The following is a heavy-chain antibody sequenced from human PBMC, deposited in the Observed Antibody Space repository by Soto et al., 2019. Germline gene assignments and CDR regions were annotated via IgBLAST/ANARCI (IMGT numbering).Heavy chain of an antibody. D-gene: IGHD2-15*01. CDR3: AGVVLLECYLESSPFDY. V-gene: IGHV1-69*01. CDR1: GGTFSSYA. J-gene: IGHJ4*02. CDR2: IIPIFGTA. Sequence: QVQLVQSGAEVKKPGSSVKVSCKASGGTFSSYAISWVRQAPGQGLEWMGGIIPIFGTANDAQKFQGRVTITADESTSTADMELSSLRSEDTAVYYCAGVVLLECYLESSPFDYWGQGTLVTVSS.